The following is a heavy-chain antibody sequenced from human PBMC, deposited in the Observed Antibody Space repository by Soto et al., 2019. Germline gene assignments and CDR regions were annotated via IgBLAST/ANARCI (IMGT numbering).Heavy chain of an antibody. J-gene: IGHJ4*02. CDR1: GFTVSINY. Sequence: GGSLRLSCEASGFTVSINYMSLVRQAPGKGLEWVSVIYSDGSTYYADSVKGRFTISRDNSKNTLYLQVNSLRAEDTAVYYCARNYYDSGGGFDSWGQGTLVTVSS. CDR3: ARNYYDSGGGFDS. D-gene: IGHD3-22*01. CDR2: IYSDGST. V-gene: IGHV3-53*01.